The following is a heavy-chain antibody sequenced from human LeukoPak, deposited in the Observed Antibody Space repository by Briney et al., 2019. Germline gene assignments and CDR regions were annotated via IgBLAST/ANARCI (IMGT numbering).Heavy chain of an antibody. V-gene: IGHV3-74*01. CDR1: GFTFSSYW. J-gene: IGHJ6*03. D-gene: IGHD3-10*01. CDR2: INSDGSST. Sequence: GGSLRLSCAASGFTFSSYWMHWVRQAPGKGLVWVSRINSDGSSTRYADSVKGRFTISRDNTKNTLYLQMNSLRAEDTAVYYCARVITMVRGVKRDYYYYYMDVWGKGTTVTISS. CDR3: ARVITMVRGVKRDYYYYYMDV.